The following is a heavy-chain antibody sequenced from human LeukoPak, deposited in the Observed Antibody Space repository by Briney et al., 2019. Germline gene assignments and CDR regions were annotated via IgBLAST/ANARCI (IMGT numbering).Heavy chain of an antibody. CDR1: GASIDSYY. CDR2: IYYSGTT. D-gene: IGHD2-21*02. CDR3: ARVKGVVTAILDY. V-gene: IGHV4-59*01. Sequence: SETLSLTCTISGASIDSYYWSWIRQPPGKGLEWIGYIYYSGTTNYNPSLKRRVTISVDTSKNQFSLKLSSVTAADTAVYYCARVKGVVTAILDYWGQGTLVTVSS. J-gene: IGHJ4*02.